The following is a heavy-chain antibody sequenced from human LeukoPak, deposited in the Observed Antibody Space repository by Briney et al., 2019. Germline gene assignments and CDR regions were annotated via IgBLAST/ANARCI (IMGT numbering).Heavy chain of an antibody. CDR3: ARDGYSGYDFYFDY. V-gene: IGHV3-33*01. Sequence: GGSLRLSCAASAFTFSSYGMQWVRQAPGKGLEWVAVIWFDGSDKYYADSVKGRFTISRDNSKNTLYLQMNSLRAEDTAVYYCARDGYSGYDFYFDYWGQGTLVTVSS. J-gene: IGHJ4*02. CDR1: AFTFSSYG. D-gene: IGHD5-12*01. CDR2: IWFDGSDK.